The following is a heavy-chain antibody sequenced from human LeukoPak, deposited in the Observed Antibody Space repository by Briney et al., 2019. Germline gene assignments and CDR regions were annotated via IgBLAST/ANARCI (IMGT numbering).Heavy chain of an antibody. CDR1: GFTYSRSW. D-gene: IGHD1-26*01. V-gene: IGHV3-74*01. CDR3: VKSMGVNDN. CDR2: INIDGTTT. Sequence: GGSLRLSCAASGFTYSRSWMHWVRQGPGKGLMWVSRINIDGTTTDYADPVKGRFTISRDDAKNTLYLQMNSLTVEDTAVYYCVKSMGVNDNWGQGTLVTVSS. J-gene: IGHJ4*02.